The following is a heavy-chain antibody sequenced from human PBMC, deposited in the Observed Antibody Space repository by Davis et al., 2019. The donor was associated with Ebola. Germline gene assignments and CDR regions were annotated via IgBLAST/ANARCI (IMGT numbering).Heavy chain of an antibody. D-gene: IGHD5-24*01. V-gene: IGHV5-51*01. J-gene: IGHJ4*02. Sequence: GESLKISCKDSGNSFSSHWIGRVRQMPGKGLEWMGIIYTGYSDTRYSPSFQGQVTISADKSISTAYLQWSSLKASDTAMYYCARGTDGYNPGGYFDSWGQGTLVTVSS. CDR3: ARGTDGYNPGGYFDS. CDR2: IYTGYSDT. CDR1: GNSFSSHW.